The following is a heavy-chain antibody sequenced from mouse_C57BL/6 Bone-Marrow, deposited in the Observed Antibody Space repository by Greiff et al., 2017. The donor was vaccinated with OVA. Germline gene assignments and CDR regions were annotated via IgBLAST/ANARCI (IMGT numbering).Heavy chain of an antibody. Sequence: EVKLVESGGGLVQPGGSLSLSCAASGFTFTDYYMSWVRQPPGKALEWLGFIRNKANGYTTEYSASVKGRFTISRDNSQSILYLQMNALRAEDSATYYCARYMNPTPYYYAMDYWGQGTSVTVSS. CDR2: IRNKANGYTT. V-gene: IGHV7-3*01. CDR3: ARYMNPTPYYYAMDY. J-gene: IGHJ4*01. D-gene: IGHD1-1*01. CDR1: GFTFTDYY.